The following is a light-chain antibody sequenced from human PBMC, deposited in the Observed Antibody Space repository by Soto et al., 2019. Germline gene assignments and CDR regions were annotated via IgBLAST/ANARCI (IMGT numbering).Light chain of an antibody. V-gene: IGKV3-20*01. CDR3: HQYDSSPVT. Sequence: EIVLTQSPGTLSLSPGERATLSCRASQSVSSSYLAWNQQKPGQAPRLLIYGASSRATGIPDRFSGSGSGTDFTLTISRLEPEDFAVYYCHQYDSSPVTFGQGTKVEIK. J-gene: IGKJ1*01. CDR2: GAS. CDR1: QSVSSSY.